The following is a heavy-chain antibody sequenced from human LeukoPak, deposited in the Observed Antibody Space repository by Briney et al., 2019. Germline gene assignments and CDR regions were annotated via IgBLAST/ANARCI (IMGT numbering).Heavy chain of an antibody. CDR1: GGSISSYY. V-gene: IGHV4-4*07. D-gene: IGHD6-13*01. CDR2: IYTSGST. J-gene: IGHJ6*02. Sequence: PSETLSLTCTVSGGSISSYYWSWIRQPAGKGLEWIGRIYTSGSTNYNPSLKSRVTMSVDTPKNQFSLKLSSVTAADTAVYYCARDLRIAAAGLYYYYYGMDVWGQGTTVTVSS. CDR3: ARDLRIAAAGLYYYYYGMDV.